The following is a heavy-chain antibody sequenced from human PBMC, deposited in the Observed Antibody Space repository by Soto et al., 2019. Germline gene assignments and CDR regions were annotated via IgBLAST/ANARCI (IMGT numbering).Heavy chain of an antibody. CDR1: GGSISSYY. Sequence: SETLSLTCTVPGGSISSYYWSWIRPPPGKGLEGIGYIYYSGSTNYNPSLKSRVTISVDTAKNLFSLKLSSVTAADTAVYYCARLRLGVATKSSRLSINFDYRGQGTLVTVSS. CDR3: ARLRLGVATKSSRLSINFDY. D-gene: IGHD5-12*01. J-gene: IGHJ4*02. V-gene: IGHV4-59*08. CDR2: IYYSGST.